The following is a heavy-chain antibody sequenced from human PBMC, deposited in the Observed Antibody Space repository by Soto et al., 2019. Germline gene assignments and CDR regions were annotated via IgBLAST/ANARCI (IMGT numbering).Heavy chain of an antibody. J-gene: IGHJ6*03. V-gene: IGHV1-69*04. CDR3: ARDLPDTSPELDIVVVPAPTPYYYMDV. Sequence: SVKVSCKASGGTFSSYTISWVRQAPGQGLEWMGRIIPILGMANYAQKFQGRVTITADKSTSTAYMELSSLRSEDTAVYYCARDLPDTSPELDIVVVPAPTPYYYMDVWGKGTTVTVSS. CDR2: IIPILGMA. D-gene: IGHD2-2*01. CDR1: GGTFSSYT.